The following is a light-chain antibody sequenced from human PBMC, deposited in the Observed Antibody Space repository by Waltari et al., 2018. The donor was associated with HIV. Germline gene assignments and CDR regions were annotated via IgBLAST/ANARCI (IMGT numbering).Light chain of an antibody. CDR3: SSYAGSSTFVI. Sequence: QSALTQPASVSGSPGQSITISCTGSSSDFGTYQHVSRYQQHPGKAPRLIIYEVSKRPSGVSNRYSASKSGKTASLTVSGLRAEDEADYYCSSYAGSSTFVIFGGGTKLTVL. CDR2: EVS. V-gene: IGLV2-23*02. CDR1: SSDFGTYQH. J-gene: IGLJ2*01.